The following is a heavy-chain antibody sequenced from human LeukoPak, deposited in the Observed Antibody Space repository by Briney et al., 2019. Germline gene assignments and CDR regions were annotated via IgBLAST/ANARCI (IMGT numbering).Heavy chain of an antibody. CDR3: GEAYGVAGKVSWFDP. J-gene: IGHJ5*02. Sequence: GGSLRLSCAASGFTFSSYGMHWVRQAPGKGLEWVAVISYDGSTKYYGDSVKGRFTISRDNSKNTLYLQMNSLRPDDTAVYSCGEAYGVAGKVSWFDPWGQGTLVTVS. V-gene: IGHV3-30*18. D-gene: IGHD6-19*01. CDR1: GFTFSSYG. CDR2: ISYDGSTK.